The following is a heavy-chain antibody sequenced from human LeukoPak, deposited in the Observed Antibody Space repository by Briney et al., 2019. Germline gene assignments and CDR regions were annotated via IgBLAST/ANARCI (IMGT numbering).Heavy chain of an antibody. J-gene: IGHJ4*02. CDR3: ASGIAAAHYLNPIFDY. Sequence: PGGSLRLSCAASGFTFSSYWMSWVRQAPGKGLEWVANIKQDGSEKYYVDSVKGRFTISRDNAKNSLYLQMNSLRAQDTAVYYFASGIAAAHYLNPIFDYWGQGTLVTVSS. CDR1: GFTFSSYW. CDR2: IKQDGSEK. D-gene: IGHD6-13*01. V-gene: IGHV3-7*01.